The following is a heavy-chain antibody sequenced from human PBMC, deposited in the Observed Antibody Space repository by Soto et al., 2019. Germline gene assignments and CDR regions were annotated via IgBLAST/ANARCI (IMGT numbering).Heavy chain of an antibody. CDR2: IYHSGST. CDR3: ASVRGGYYYAMDV. Sequence: SETLSLTCAVSGGSISSSNWWSWVRQPPGKGLEWIGEIYHSGSTNYNPSLKSRVTISVDKSKNQFSLKLSSVTAADTAVYYCASVRGGYYYAMDVWSRGTTVTVSS. CDR1: GGSISSSNW. V-gene: IGHV4-4*02. J-gene: IGHJ6*02. D-gene: IGHD3-10*02.